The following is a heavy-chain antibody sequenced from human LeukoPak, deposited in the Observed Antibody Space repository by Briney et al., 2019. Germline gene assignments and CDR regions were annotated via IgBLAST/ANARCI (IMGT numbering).Heavy chain of an antibody. CDR2: IIPILGIA. Sequence: ASVKVSCKASGGTFSSYTISWVRQAPGHGLEWVGRIIPILGIANYAQKFQGRVTITADKSTSTAYMELSRLRSEDTAVYYCASGGGRVVPDLDYWGQGTLVTVSS. J-gene: IGHJ4*02. D-gene: IGHD2-2*01. CDR3: ASGGGRVVPDLDY. CDR1: GGTFSSYT. V-gene: IGHV1-69*02.